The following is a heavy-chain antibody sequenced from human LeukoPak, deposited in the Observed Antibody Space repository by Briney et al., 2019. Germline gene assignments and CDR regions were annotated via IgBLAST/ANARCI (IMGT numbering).Heavy chain of an antibody. D-gene: IGHD1-7*01. CDR1: GGSFSGYY. Sequence: PSETLSLTCAVYGGSFSGYYWSWIRQPPGKGLEWIGEINHSGSTNYNPSLKSRVTISVDTSKNQFSLKLSSVTAADTAVYYCASVERTRRYYYYYYYMDVWGKGTTVTVSS. CDR2: INHSGST. J-gene: IGHJ6*03. V-gene: IGHV4-34*01. CDR3: ASVERTRRYYYYYYYMDV.